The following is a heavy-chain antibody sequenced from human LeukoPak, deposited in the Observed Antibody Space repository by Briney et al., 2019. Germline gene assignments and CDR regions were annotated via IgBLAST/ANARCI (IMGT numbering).Heavy chain of an antibody. J-gene: IGHJ4*02. CDR1: GGSFSGYY. Sequence: SETLSLTCGVYGGSFSGYYWSWIRQPPGKGLEWIGSIYYSGSTYYNPSLKSRVTISVDTSKNQFSLKLSSVTAADTAVYYCARTPRGLRADYWGQGTLVTVSS. CDR2: IYYSGST. V-gene: IGHV4-34*01. D-gene: IGHD4-17*01. CDR3: ARTPRGLRADY.